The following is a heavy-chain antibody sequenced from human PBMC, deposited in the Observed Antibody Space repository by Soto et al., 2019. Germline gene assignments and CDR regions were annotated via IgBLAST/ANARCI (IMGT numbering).Heavy chain of an antibody. CDR2: IIPIFGTA. Sequence: SVKVSCKASGGTFSSYAISWVRQAPGQGLEWMGGIIPIFGTANYAQKFQGRVTITADESTSTAYMELSSLRSEDTAVYYCARETMATRNFDYWGQGTLVTVSS. CDR3: ARETMATRNFDY. V-gene: IGHV1-69*13. J-gene: IGHJ4*02. D-gene: IGHD5-12*01. CDR1: GGTFSSYA.